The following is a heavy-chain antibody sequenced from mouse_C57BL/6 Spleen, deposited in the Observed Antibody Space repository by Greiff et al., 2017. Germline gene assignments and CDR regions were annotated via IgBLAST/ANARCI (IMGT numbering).Heavy chain of an antibody. D-gene: IGHD1-1*01. CDR2: IDPENGDT. V-gene: IGHV14-4*01. CDR3: TTRDYGGFAY. CDR1: GFNFKDDY. J-gene: IGHJ3*01. Sequence: EVQLQQSGAELVRPGASVKLSCTASGFNFKDDYMHWVKQRPEQGLEWIGWIDPENGDTEYASKFQGKATITADTSSNTAYLQLSSLTAEDAAVYYCTTRDYGGFAYWGQGTLVTVSA.